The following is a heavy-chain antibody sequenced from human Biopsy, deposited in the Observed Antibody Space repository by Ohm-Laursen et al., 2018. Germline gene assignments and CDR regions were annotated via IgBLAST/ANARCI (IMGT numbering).Heavy chain of an antibody. Sequence: SVKVSCKASGYSFTSHYMHWVRQAPGQGLEWMGMINPSGSTTSYPQIFQGRVTMTRDTSKSTVYMELSSLRSADTAVYFCARNTGWYGDLYYFDYWGQGTLATVSS. CDR1: GYSFTSHY. CDR3: ARNTGWYGDLYYFDY. D-gene: IGHD6-19*01. J-gene: IGHJ4*02. CDR2: INPSGSTT. V-gene: IGHV1-46*01.